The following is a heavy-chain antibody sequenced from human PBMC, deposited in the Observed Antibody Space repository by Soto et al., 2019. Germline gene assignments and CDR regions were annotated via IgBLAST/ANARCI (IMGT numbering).Heavy chain of an antibody. CDR1: GFTLSSYW. V-gene: IGHV3-74*01. Sequence: EVQLVESGGGIVQPGGSVRLSCAASGFTLSSYWIHWVRQAPGKGLVWVSRINGDGSTTNYADSLKGRFTTSRANAKNTMFLQMNSLRAEDTAVYFCARGRSGSYSFDYWGQGTLVTVSS. CDR2: INGDGSTT. CDR3: ARGRSGSYSFDY. J-gene: IGHJ4*02. D-gene: IGHD3-10*01.